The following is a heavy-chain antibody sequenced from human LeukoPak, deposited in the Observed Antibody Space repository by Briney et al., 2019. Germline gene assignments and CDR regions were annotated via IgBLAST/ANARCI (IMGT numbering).Heavy chain of an antibody. CDR3: ARVPSGGPFDY. CDR1: GYSFTSYG. D-gene: IGHD2-15*01. Sequence: SVKVSCKASGYSFTSYGISWVRQAPGQGLEWMGWISAYNGNTNYAQRLQGRVTMTTDTSTSTAYMEVRSLTSEDTAVYYCARVPSGGPFDYWGQGTLVTVSS. CDR2: ISAYNGNT. J-gene: IGHJ4*02. V-gene: IGHV1-18*01.